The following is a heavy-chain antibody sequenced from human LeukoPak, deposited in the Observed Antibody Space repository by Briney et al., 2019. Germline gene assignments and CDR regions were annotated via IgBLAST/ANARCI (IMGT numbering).Heavy chain of an antibody. CDR2: ISYDGSNK. V-gene: IGHV3-30*18. CDR3: AKDYSYGYVSDY. Sequence: GGSLRLSCAASGFTFSSYGMHWVRQAPGKGLGWVAVISYDGSNKYYADSAKGRFTISRDNSKNTLYLQMNSLRAEDTAVYYCAKDYSYGYVSDYWGQGTLVTVSS. D-gene: IGHD5-18*01. J-gene: IGHJ4*02. CDR1: GFTFSSYG.